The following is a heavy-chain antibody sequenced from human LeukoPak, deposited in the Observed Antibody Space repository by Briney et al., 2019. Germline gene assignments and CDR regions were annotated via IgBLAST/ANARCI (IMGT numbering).Heavy chain of an antibody. CDR3: AKISPTVAYFDY. J-gene: IGHJ4*02. CDR2: MSASGGST. D-gene: IGHD4-17*01. CDR1: GFTFSGSG. V-gene: IGHV3-23*01. Sequence: GGSLRLSCAASGFTFSGSGMSWVRQAPGRGLEWVSTMSASGGSTYYTDSVKGRFTVSRDNSKNTLYLQMNSLRAEDTAVYYCAKISPTVAYFDYWGQGTLVTVSS.